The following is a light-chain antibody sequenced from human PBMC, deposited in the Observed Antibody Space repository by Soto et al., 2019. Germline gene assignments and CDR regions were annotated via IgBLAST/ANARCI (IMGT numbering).Light chain of an antibody. Sequence: DIQMTQSPATLSASVGDRVTITCRASQSISTYLAWYQQKPGNAPKLLIYKASNLQSGVPSRFSGSGSWTEVILTIYSLQPDDFATYYSQQYTRYSPYTFGQGTNLEIK. J-gene: IGKJ2*01. CDR1: QSISTY. V-gene: IGKV1-5*03. CDR3: QQYTRYSPYT. CDR2: KAS.